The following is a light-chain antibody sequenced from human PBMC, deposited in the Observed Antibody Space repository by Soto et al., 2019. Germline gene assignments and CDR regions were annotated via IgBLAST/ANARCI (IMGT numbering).Light chain of an antibody. CDR2: GAS. V-gene: IGKV3D-15*01. CDR1: QSVSSN. Sequence: EIVMTQSPATLSVSPGERATLSCRASQSVSSNLAWYQQKPGQAPRLLIYGASTRATGIPARFIGSGSGTEFTLTISSLQSEDFAVYYCQQYNNWPPGTFGQGTKLEI. J-gene: IGKJ2*02. CDR3: QQYNNWPPGT.